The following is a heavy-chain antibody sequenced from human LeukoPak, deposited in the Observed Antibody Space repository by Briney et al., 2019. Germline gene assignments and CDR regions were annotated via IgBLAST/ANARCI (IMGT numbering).Heavy chain of an antibody. CDR3: ARRMVVAADFDY. V-gene: IGHV3-21*01. D-gene: IGHD2-15*01. J-gene: IGHJ4*02. Sequence: GGSLRLSCAASGFTFSSYSMNWVRQAPGKGLEWVSSISSSSSYIYYADSVKGRSTISRDNAKNSLYLQMNSLRAEDTAVYYCARRMVVAADFDYWGQGTLVTVSS. CDR2: ISSSSSYI. CDR1: GFTFSSYS.